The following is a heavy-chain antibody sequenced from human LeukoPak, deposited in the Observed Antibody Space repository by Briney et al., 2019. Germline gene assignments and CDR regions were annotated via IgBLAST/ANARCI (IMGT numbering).Heavy chain of an antibody. Sequence: GGSLRLSCAASGFIFRSYSVHWVRQAPGKGLEWVAVVSSDGSKKFYADSVKGRFSISRDNSKNTLYLQMNSLRTEDTAVYYCARDRAYSGNDATYFDCWGQGTLVTVSS. D-gene: IGHD5-12*01. J-gene: IGHJ4*02. CDR2: VSSDGSKK. CDR3: ARDRAYSGNDATYFDC. CDR1: GFIFRSYS. V-gene: IGHV3-30-3*01.